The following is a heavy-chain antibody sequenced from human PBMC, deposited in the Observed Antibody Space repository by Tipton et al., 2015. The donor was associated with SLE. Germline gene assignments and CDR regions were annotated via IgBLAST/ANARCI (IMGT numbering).Heavy chain of an antibody. Sequence: TLSLTCAVYGGSFSDYYWTWIRQPPGKGLEWIGEINHSGSTNYNPSLKSRVTISVDTSKNQFSLKVTSVTAADTAVYYCVRDPHRGDFWSGYYTGKGYGMDVWGQGTTVTVSS. CDR3: VRDPHRGDFWSGYYTGKGYGMDV. V-gene: IGHV4-34*01. D-gene: IGHD3-3*01. J-gene: IGHJ6*02. CDR1: GGSFSDYY. CDR2: INHSGST.